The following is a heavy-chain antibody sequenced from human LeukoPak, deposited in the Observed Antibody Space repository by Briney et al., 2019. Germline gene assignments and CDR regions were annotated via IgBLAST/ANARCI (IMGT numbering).Heavy chain of an antibody. CDR2: IYYSGST. D-gene: IGHD6-19*01. CDR1: GGSISSSSYY. CDR3: TRPESSGWEPNWFDP. V-gene: IGHV4-39*01. J-gene: IGHJ5*02. Sequence: SETLSLTCTVSGGSISSSSYYWGWIRQPPGKGLEWIGSIYYSGSTYYNPSLKSRVTISVDTSKNQFSLKLSSVTAADTAVYYCTRPESSGWEPNWFDPWGQGTLVTVSS.